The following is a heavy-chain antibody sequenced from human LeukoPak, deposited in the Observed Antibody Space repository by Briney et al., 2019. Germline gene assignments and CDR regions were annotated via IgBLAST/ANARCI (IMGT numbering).Heavy chain of an antibody. V-gene: IGHV1-46*01. J-gene: IGHJ6*02. CDR3: AREIVGATPSYYYYGMDV. CDR1: GYTFTSYY. CDR2: INPSGGST. Sequence: GASVKVSCKASGYTFTSYYMHWVRQAPGQGLEWMGIINPSGGSTSYAQKFQGRVTMTRDTSTSTVYMELSSLRSEDTAVYYCAREIVGATPSYYYYGMDVWGQGTTVTVSS. D-gene: IGHD1-26*01.